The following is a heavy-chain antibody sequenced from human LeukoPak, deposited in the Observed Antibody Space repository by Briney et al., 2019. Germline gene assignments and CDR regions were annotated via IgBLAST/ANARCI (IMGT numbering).Heavy chain of an antibody. J-gene: IGHJ6*03. CDR3: ARVASSSSGDYYMDV. CDR1: GYTFTSYG. V-gene: IGHV1-18*01. Sequence: ASVKVSCKASGYTFTSYGISWVRQAPGQGLEWMGWISAYNGNTNYAQKLQGRVTMTTDTSTSTAYMELSSLRSEDTAVYYCARVASSSSGDYYMDVWGKGTTVTVSS. D-gene: IGHD6-6*01. CDR2: ISAYNGNT.